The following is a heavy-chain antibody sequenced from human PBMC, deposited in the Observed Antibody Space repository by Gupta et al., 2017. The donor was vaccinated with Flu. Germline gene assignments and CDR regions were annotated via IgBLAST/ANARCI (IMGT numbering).Heavy chain of an antibody. CDR2: VSNDGGTT. V-gene: IGHV3-30*18. CDR3: SKEGSSSGSSRFHFDY. D-gene: IGHD3-22*01. J-gene: IGHJ4*02. CDR1: GLNFNIYG. Sequence: CAASGLNFNIYGMHWVRQAPGKGLEWVAVVSNDGGTTYYADSVKGRFTLSKDNSKKTMVLQMNSLKTDDTAVYYCSKEGSSSGSSRFHFDYWGQGTLVTVSS.